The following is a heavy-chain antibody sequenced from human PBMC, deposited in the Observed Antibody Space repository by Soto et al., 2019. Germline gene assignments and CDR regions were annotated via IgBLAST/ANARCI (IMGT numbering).Heavy chain of an antibody. J-gene: IGHJ3*02. D-gene: IGHD3-22*01. CDR3: TRPSSGYYHDAFDI. CDR1: GGSFPSDT. V-gene: IGHV1-69*13. Sequence: SVKVSCKASGGSFPSDTISWVRQAPGQGLEWLGGIVPVFGTPNHAQKFQGRVTISADGSTNTAYMELTSLRPEDTAVYYCTRPSSGYYHDAFDIWGQGTLVTVSS. CDR2: IVPVFGTP.